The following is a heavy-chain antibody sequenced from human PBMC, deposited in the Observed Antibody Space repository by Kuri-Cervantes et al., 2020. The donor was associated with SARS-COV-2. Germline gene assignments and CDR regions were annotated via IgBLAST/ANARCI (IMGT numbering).Heavy chain of an antibody. V-gene: IGHV3-30-3*01. CDR3: ARDSERGMATMVAFDI. D-gene: IGHD5-24*01. J-gene: IGHJ3*02. CDR2: ISYDGSNK. CDR1: GFTFSSYA. Sequence: GESLKISCAASGFTFSSYAMHWVRQAPGKGLEWVAVISYDGSNKYYADSVKGRFTISRDNSKNTPYLQMNSLRAEDTAVYYCARDSERGMATMVAFDIWGQGTMVTVSS.